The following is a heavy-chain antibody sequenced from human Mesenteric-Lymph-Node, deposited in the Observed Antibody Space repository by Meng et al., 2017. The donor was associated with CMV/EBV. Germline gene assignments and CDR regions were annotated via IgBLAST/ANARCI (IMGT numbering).Heavy chain of an antibody. D-gene: IGHD3-22*01. CDR1: GASISSSSYY. Sequence: QLQLQESAPGLVKPSDTLSLTCAVSGASISSSSYYWGWIRQPPGKGLEWIGSIYYSGSTYYNPSLKSRVTISVDTSKNQFSLKLSSVTAADTAVYYCARDGDYYDSSGYNPFDYWGQGTLVTVSS. CDR2: IYYSGST. J-gene: IGHJ4*02. V-gene: IGHV4-39*07. CDR3: ARDGDYYDSSGYNPFDY.